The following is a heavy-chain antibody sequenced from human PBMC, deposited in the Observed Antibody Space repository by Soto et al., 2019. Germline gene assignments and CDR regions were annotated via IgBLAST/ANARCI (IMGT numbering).Heavy chain of an antibody. CDR1: GYTFTSYD. Sequence: GASVKVSCKASGYTFTSYDINWVRQATGQGLEWMGWMNPNSGNTGYAQKFQGRVTMTRNTSISTAYMELSTLRSEDTAVYDCAPGYSGSGRRPGNYLGRRPLGTVSS. V-gene: IGHV1-8*01. J-gene: IGHJ4*02. CDR2: MNPNSGNT. D-gene: IGHD3-10*01. CDR3: APGYSGSGRRPGNY.